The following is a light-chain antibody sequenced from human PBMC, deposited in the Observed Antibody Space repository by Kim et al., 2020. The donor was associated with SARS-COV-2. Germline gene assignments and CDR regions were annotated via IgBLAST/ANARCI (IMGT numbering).Light chain of an antibody. CDR1: QSVSSN. CDR2: GAS. J-gene: IGKJ4*01. V-gene: IGKV3-15*01. Sequence: EIVMTQSPATLSVSPGERATLSCRASQSVSSNLAWYQQKPGQAPRLLIYGASTRATGIPGRFSGSGSGTEFTLTISSLQSEDFAVYYCQQYSHWPLTFGGGTRWISN. CDR3: QQYSHWPLT.